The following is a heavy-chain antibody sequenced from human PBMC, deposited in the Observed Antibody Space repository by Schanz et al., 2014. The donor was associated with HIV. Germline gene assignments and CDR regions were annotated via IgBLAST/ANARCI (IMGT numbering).Heavy chain of an antibody. CDR2: VAFDGGNK. J-gene: IGHJ4*02. CDR3: ARAGVTDLFDH. D-gene: IGHD2-21*02. V-gene: IGHV3-30-3*01. Sequence: QVQLVESGGGVVQPGRSLTLSCAASGFTFSSYAMHWVRQAPSKGLEWVAVVAFDGGNKYYADSVKGRFTISRDNSKNTLYLQMNSLRADDTAVYYCARAGVTDLFDHWGQGTLVTVSS. CDR1: GFTFSSYA.